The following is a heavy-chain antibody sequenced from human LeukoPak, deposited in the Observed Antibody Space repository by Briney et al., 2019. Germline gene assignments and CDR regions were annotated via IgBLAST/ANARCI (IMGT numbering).Heavy chain of an antibody. CDR3: ARDPKDDSSGYYYFDY. CDR1: GYTFTSNY. CDR2: VNPSGGRT. Sequence: ASVKVSCKASGYTFTSNYMHWVRLAPGQGLEWMGVVNPSGGRTSYAQKFQGRVTMTRDMSTSTVYMELSSLRSEDTAVYYCARDPKDDSSGYYYFDYWGQGTLVTVSS. V-gene: IGHV1-46*01. D-gene: IGHD3-22*01. J-gene: IGHJ4*02.